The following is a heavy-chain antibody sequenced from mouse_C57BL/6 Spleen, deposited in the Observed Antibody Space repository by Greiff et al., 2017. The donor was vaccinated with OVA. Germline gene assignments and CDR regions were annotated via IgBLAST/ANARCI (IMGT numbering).Heavy chain of an antibody. D-gene: IGHD1-1*01. V-gene: IGHV1-4*01. CDR1: GYTFTSYT. CDR3: ARSGFTTVVAYYFDY. Sequence: QVQLQQPGAELARPGASVKMSCKASGYTFTSYTMHWVKQRPGQGLEWIGYINPSSGYTKYNQKFKDKATLTADKSSSTAYMQLSSLTSEDSAVYYCARSGFTTVVAYYFDYWGQGTTLTVSS. CDR2: INPSSGYT. J-gene: IGHJ2*01.